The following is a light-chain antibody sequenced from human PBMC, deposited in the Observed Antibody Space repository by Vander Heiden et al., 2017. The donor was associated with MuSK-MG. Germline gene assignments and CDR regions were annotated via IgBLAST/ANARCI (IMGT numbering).Light chain of an antibody. CDR2: EVS. V-gene: IGLV2-14*01. CDR3: NSYTSSKTDG. CDR1: SSDVGVYNY. J-gene: IGLJ1*01. Sequence: QSALTQPASVSGSPGQSITISCSGTSSDVGVYNYVSWYQQHPGKAPKLRSSEVSNRPSGVSNRGSGSKSGDTDLLTISGLQADDEADDDCNSYTSSKTDGCGTGPQV.